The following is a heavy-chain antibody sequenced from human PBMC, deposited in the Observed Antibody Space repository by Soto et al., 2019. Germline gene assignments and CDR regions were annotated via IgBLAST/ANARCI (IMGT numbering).Heavy chain of an antibody. J-gene: IGHJ4*02. Sequence: SETLSLTCAVYGGSFSGYYWSWIRQPPGKGLEWIGYIYYSGSTNYNPSLKSRVTISVDTSKNQFSLKLSSVTAADTAVYYCAGSNYDFWSGYYTTNFDYWGQGTLVTVSS. D-gene: IGHD3-3*01. V-gene: IGHV4-59*08. CDR3: AGSNYDFWSGYYTTNFDY. CDR1: GGSFSGYY. CDR2: IYYSGST.